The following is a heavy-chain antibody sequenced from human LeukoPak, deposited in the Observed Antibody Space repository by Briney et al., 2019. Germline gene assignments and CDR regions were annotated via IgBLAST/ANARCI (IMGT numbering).Heavy chain of an antibody. CDR2: TYYRSKWYN. Sequence: SQTLSLTCAISGDRVSSNSAAWNWIRQSPSRGLEWLGRTYYRSKWYNDYAVSVKSRITINPDTSKNQFSLQLNSVTPEDTAVYYCARTYYDFWSGYYTGVDYWGQGTLVTVSS. CDR3: ARTYYDFWSGYYTGVDY. J-gene: IGHJ4*02. CDR1: GDRVSSNSAA. V-gene: IGHV6-1*01. D-gene: IGHD3-3*01.